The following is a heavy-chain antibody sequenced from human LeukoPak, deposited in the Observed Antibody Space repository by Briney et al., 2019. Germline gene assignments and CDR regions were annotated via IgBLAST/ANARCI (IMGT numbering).Heavy chain of an antibody. V-gene: IGHV3-11*04. CDR1: GFSFSDDY. D-gene: IGHD1-26*01. CDR2: VSTSGHII. CDR3: ARDWVDSGTYSGFGY. Sequence: GGSLRLSCAASGFSFSDDYMSWIRQAPGKGLEWVSSVSTSGHIIYYADAVKGRFTISRDNAKNSLYLQMNNLRGEDTAVYYCARDWVDSGTYSGFGYWGQGTLVTVSS. J-gene: IGHJ4*02.